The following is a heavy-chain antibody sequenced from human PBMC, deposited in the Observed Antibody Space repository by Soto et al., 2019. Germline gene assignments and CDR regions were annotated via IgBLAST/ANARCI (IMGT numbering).Heavy chain of an antibody. CDR2: IYYSGST. CDR3: ARGDYDFWSGPIYNTGGVWFDP. J-gene: IGHJ5*02. V-gene: IGHV4-39*01. D-gene: IGHD3-3*01. CDR1: GGSISSSSYY. Sequence: SETLSLTCTVSGGSISSSSYYWGWIRQPPGKGLEWVGSIYYSGSTYYNPSLMSRVTISVDTSKNQFSLKLSSVTAADTAVYYCARGDYDFWSGPIYNTGGVWFDPWGQGTLVTVSS.